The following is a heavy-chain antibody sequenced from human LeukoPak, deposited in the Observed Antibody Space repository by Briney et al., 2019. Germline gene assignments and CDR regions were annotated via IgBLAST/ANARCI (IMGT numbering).Heavy chain of an antibody. CDR2: ISYDGSNK. CDR1: GFTFSSYA. J-gene: IGHJ4*02. Sequence: GGSLRLSCAASGFTFSSYAMHWVRQAPGKGLEWVAVISYDGSNKYYADSVKGRFTISRDNSKNTLYLQMNSLRAEDTAVHYCAREDSSSWCPDYWGQGTLVTVSS. D-gene: IGHD6-13*01. V-gene: IGHV3-30*04. CDR3: AREDSSSWCPDY.